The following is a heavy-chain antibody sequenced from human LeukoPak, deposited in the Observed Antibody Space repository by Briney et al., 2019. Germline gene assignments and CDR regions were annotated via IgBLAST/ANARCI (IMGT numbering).Heavy chain of an antibody. D-gene: IGHD3-10*01. CDR1: GFTFSSYS. J-gene: IGHJ6*02. V-gene: IGHV3-21*01. CDR3: ARDRGKYYLRMYYYYYGMDV. Sequence: PGGSLRLSCAASGFTFSSYSMNWVRQAPGKGLEWVSSISSSSSYIYYADSVKGRFTISRDNAKNSLYLQMNSLRAEDTAVYYCARDRGKYYLRMYYYYYGMDVWGQGTTVTVSS. CDR2: ISSSSSYI.